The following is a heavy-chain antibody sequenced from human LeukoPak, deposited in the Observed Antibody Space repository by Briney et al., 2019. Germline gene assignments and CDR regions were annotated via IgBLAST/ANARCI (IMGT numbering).Heavy chain of an antibody. CDR1: GYSISSGYY. CDR2: INHSGST. D-gene: IGHD1-26*01. J-gene: IGHJ5*02. V-gene: IGHV4-38-2*02. Sequence: RTSETLSLTCTVSGYSISSGYYWSWIRQPPGKGLEWIGEINHSGSTNYNPSLKSRVTISVDTSKNQFSLKLSSVTAADTAVYYCASSYRLGNWFDPWGQGTLVTVSS. CDR3: ASSYRLGNWFDP.